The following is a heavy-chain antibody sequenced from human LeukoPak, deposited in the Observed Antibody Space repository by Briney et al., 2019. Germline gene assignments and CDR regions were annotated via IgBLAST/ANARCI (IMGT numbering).Heavy chain of an antibody. CDR2: INPSGGST. V-gene: IGHV1-46*01. J-gene: IGHJ6*04. CDR3: ARAVVAAAGRGYYYGMDV. CDR1: GYTFTSCY. Sequence: ASVKVSCKASGYTFTSCYIHWVRQAPGQGLEWMGIINPSGGSTSYAQKFQGRVTMTRDTSTSTVYMELSSLRSEDTAVYYCARAVVAAAGRGYYYGMDVWGKRTTVTVSS. D-gene: IGHD6-13*01.